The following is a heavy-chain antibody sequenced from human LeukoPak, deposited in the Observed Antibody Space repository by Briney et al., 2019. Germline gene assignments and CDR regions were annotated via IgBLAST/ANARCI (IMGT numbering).Heavy chain of an antibody. J-gene: IGHJ3*02. CDR2: IHYTGST. CDR1: GGSISSYY. Sequence: SETLSLTCTVSGGSISSYYWSWIRQPPGKGLECIGYIHYTGSTNYNPSLKSRVTISVDTSKSQFSLKLSSVTAADTAVYYCASGYCGGACQLGGVDMWGQGTMVTVSS. V-gene: IGHV4-59*01. D-gene: IGHD2-21*02. CDR3: ASGYCGGACQLGGVDM.